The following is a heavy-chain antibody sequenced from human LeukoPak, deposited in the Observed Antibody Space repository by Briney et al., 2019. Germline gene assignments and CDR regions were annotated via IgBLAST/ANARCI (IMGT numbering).Heavy chain of an antibody. J-gene: IGHJ5*02. CDR1: GYTFTSYD. V-gene: IGHV1-8*01. Sequence: ASVKVSCKASGYTFTSYDNNWVRQATGQGLEWMGWMNPNSGNTGYAQKFQGRVTMTRNTSISTAYMELSSLRSEDTAVYYCARARGVVVPAAKARRGNWFDPWGQGTLVTVSS. CDR2: MNPNSGNT. D-gene: IGHD2-2*01. CDR3: ARARGVVVPAAKARRGNWFDP.